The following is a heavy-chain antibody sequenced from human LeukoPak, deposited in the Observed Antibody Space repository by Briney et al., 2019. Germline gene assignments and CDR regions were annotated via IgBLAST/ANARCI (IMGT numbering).Heavy chain of an antibody. CDR3: AKEPTSYSSGWYFHD. CDR1: GFTFSNYG. CDR2: VSYDGRTT. Sequence: GGSLRLSCAASGFTFSNYGMQWVRQAPGKGLEWLAVVSYDGRTTFYADSVKGRFTISRDSSKNTLDLEMDSLRTEDTAVYYCAKEPTSYSSGWYFHDWGQGTLVIVSS. V-gene: IGHV3-30*18. J-gene: IGHJ1*01. D-gene: IGHD6-25*01.